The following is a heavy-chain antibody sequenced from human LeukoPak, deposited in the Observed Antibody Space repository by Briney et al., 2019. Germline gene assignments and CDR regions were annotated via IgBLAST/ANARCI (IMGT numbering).Heavy chain of an antibody. D-gene: IGHD3-16*01. J-gene: IGHJ4*02. CDR3: AHLGGPAHFDY. Sequence: SGPPLVHPPRPRTLTCTLSGLSLRTPAVGVGWIRQPPVKALEWIVLIYWNDDKRYSPSLKSRLTITKDTSKNQVVLTMTNMDPVHTATYYCAHLGGPAHFDYWGQGTLVTVSS. V-gene: IGHV2-5*01. CDR2: IYWNDDK. CDR1: GLSLRTPAVG.